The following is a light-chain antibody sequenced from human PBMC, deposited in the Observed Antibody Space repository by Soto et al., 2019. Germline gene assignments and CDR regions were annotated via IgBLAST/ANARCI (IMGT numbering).Light chain of an antibody. V-gene: IGLV2-8*01. CDR2: EVS. CDR1: SSDVGGYNY. J-gene: IGLJ1*01. Sequence: QSALTQPPSASGSPGQSVTISCTGTSSDVGGYNYVSWYQQHPGKAPKLMIYEVSKRPSGVPDRFSGSKSGKTASLTVSGLQADDEADYYCSSYAGSNNYVFGIGTKLTVL. CDR3: SSYAGSNNYV.